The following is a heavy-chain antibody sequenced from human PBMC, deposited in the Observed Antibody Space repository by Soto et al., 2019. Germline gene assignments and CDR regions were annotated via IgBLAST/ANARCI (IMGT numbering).Heavy chain of an antibody. D-gene: IGHD3-16*01. J-gene: IGHJ5*02. CDR1: GFTSSTYA. CDR2: IRPDGSNR. V-gene: IGHV3-33*01. Sequence: QVQLVESGGGVVQPGGPRRLSCEPPGFTSSTYAMHWVGQPQGKGLEWVAVIRPDGSNRYYADSVKGRFTISRDISKNTLYLQMSSLRADDTAVYFCARVGRPQHLLTGFDNWGQGTLVTVSS. CDR3: ARVGRPQHLLTGFDN.